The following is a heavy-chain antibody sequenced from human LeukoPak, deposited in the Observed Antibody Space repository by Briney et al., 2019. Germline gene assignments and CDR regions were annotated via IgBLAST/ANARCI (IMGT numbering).Heavy chain of an antibody. D-gene: IGHD6-19*01. Sequence: SQTLSLTCTVSGGSFSSGRYYWSWVRQSPGKGLEWIGYIYYSGNTNYNPSLKSRVTISADTSKNQFSLKMTSVTAADTAIYYCARSFDNSVAGKYYFAYSGQGSLVTVTS. V-gene: IGHV4-61*01. CDR3: ARSFDNSVAGKYYFAY. CDR2: IYYSGNT. J-gene: IGHJ4*02. CDR1: GGSFSSGRYY.